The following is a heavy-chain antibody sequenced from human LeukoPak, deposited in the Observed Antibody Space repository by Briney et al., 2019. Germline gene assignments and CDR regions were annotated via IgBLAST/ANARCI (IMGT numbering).Heavy chain of an antibody. Sequence: GRSLRLSCAASGFTFSSYGMHWVRQAPGKGLEWVAVISYDGSNKCYADSVKGRFTISRDNSKNTLYLQMNSLRAEDTAVYYCAKDDDSRNFDYWGQGTLVTVSS. CDR2: ISYDGSNK. CDR1: GFTFSSYG. V-gene: IGHV3-30*18. D-gene: IGHD3-22*01. CDR3: AKDDDSRNFDY. J-gene: IGHJ4*02.